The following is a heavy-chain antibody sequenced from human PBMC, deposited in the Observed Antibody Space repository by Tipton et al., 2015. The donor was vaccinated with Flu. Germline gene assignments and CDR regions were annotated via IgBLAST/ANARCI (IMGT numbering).Heavy chain of an antibody. D-gene: IGHD6-19*01. CDR2: IYPGDSDT. V-gene: IGHV5-51*01. CDR3: ARGQWLKWFDL. Sequence: GWIRQAPGRGLEWVGSIYPGDSDTRYSPSFQGQVTISADKSISTAYLQWNSLKASNTAMYYCARGQWLKWFDLWGRGTLVTVSS. J-gene: IGHJ2*01.